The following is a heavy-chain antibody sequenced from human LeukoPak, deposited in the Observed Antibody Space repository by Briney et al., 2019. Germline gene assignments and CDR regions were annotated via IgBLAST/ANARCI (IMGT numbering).Heavy chain of an antibody. CDR2: IYYSGTI. CDR3: ARFGSTSGRGFDP. V-gene: IGHV4-38-2*02. CDR1: GFSISSDYY. D-gene: IGHD2-15*01. Sequence: SETLSLTCSVSGFSISSDYYWGWIRRSPGKGLEWIGTIYYSGTIYYNPSLKSRVIVSLDASKNEFSLNLRSVTAADTAIYYCARFGSTSGRGFDPWGHGTLVTVSS. J-gene: IGHJ5*02.